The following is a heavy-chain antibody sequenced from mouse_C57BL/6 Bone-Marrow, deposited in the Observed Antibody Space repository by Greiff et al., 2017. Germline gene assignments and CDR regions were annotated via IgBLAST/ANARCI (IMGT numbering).Heavy chain of an antibody. V-gene: IGHV5-4*01. CDR1: GFTFSSYA. CDR3: AREGLVYYFDY. CDR2: ISDGGSYT. D-gene: IGHD3-1*01. J-gene: IGHJ2*01. Sequence: EVKLVESGGGLVKPGGSLKLSCAASGFTFSSYAMSWVRQTPEKRLEWVATISDGGSYTYYPDNVKGRFSISRDNAKNNLYLQMSQLKSEETAMYYCAREGLVYYFDYWGQGTTLTVSS.